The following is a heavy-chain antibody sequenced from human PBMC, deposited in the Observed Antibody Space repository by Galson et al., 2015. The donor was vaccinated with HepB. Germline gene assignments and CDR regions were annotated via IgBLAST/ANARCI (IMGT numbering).Heavy chain of an antibody. D-gene: IGHD2-15*01. CDR3: ARRERYCSGGSCYGGYYYGMDV. CDR2: IIPIFGTA. CDR1: GGTFSSYA. Sequence: SVKVSCKASGGTFSSYAISWVRQAPGQGLEWMGGIIPIFGTANYAQKFQGRVTITADESTSTAYMELSSLRSEDTAVYYCARRERYCSGGSCYGGYYYGMDVWGQGTMVTVSS. V-gene: IGHV1-69*13. J-gene: IGHJ6*02.